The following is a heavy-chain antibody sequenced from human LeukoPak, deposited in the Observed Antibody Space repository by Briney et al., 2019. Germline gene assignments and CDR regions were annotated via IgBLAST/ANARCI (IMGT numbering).Heavy chain of an antibody. CDR2: IYYSGST. V-gene: IGHV4-59*01. Sequence: SETLSLTCTVSGGSISSYYWSWIRQPPGKGLEWIGYIYYSGSTNYNPSLKSRVTISVDTSKNQFSLKLSSVTAADTAVYFCAGNVAAAGPDYFDYWGQGTLVTVSS. CDR3: AGNVAAAGPDYFDY. J-gene: IGHJ4*02. CDR1: GGSISSYY. D-gene: IGHD6-13*01.